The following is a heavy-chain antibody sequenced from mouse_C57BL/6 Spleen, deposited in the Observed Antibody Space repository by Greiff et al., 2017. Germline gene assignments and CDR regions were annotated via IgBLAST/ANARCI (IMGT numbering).Heavy chain of an antibody. CDR3: ARGRTGPYAMDY. D-gene: IGHD4-1*01. J-gene: IGHJ4*01. Sequence: VQLQQSGPELVKPGASVKISCKASGYAFSSSWMNWVKQRPGKGLEWIGRIYPGDGDTNYNGTFKGKATLTADKSSSTAYMQLSSLTSEDSAVYFCARGRTGPYAMDYWGQGTSVTVSS. V-gene: IGHV1-82*01. CDR2: IYPGDGDT. CDR1: GYAFSSSW.